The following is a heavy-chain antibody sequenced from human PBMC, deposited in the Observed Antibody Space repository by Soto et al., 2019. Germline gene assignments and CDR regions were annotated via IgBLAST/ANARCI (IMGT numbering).Heavy chain of an antibody. CDR1: GGSISSSSYY. V-gene: IGHV4-39*01. J-gene: IGHJ6*02. CDR3: ARHRGENVPYGLDV. Sequence: KTSETLSLTCTVSGGSISSSSYYWGWIRQPPGKGLEWIGSIYYSGSTYYNPSLKSRVTISVDTSKNQFSLKLSSVTAEDTAVYYCARHRGENVPYGLDVWGQGTTVTVSS. CDR2: IYYSGST. D-gene: IGHD1-1*01.